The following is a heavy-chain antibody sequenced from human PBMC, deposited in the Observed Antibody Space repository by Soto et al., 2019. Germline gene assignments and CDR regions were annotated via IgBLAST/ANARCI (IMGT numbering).Heavy chain of an antibody. CDR3: ARPGDGSGSYYPLGYYYYGMDV. V-gene: IGHV4-39*01. CDR2: IYYSGST. CDR1: GGSISSSSYY. J-gene: IGHJ6*02. D-gene: IGHD3-10*01. Sequence: PSETLSLTCTVSGGSISSSSYYWGWIRQPPGKGLEWIGSIYYSGSTYYNPSLKSRVTISVDTSKNQFSLKLSSVTAADTAVYYCARPGDGSGSYYPLGYYYYGMDVWGQGTTVTVSS.